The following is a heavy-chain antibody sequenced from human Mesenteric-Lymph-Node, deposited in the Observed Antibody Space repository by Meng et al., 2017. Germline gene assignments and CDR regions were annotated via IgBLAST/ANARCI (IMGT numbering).Heavy chain of an antibody. CDR3: ARDRKHYGERGWFDP. CDR1: GGSISSGDYY. D-gene: IGHD4-17*01. Sequence: QVHLQEWGPGLVLPSQTLSLTCTVSGGSISSGDYYWSWIRQPPGKGLEWIGYIYYSGSTYSNASLKSRVTISIDRSKNQFSLKLSSVTAADTAVYYCARDRKHYGERGWFDPWGQGTLVTVSS. V-gene: IGHV4-30-4*01. J-gene: IGHJ5*02. CDR2: IYYSGST.